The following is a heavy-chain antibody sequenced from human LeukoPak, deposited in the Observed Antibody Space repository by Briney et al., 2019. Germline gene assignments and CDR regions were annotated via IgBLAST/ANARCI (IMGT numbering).Heavy chain of an antibody. CDR1: GLTFMSYA. D-gene: IGHD3-10*01. Sequence: GGSLRLTCPASGLTFMSYARNWVRQAPGKGLGWVSYITIISSTIYYADSVKGRLTISRDNAKNSLYLQMNSLRAEDTAVYYCARGLKGYGSGSYYIGHSLDYWGQGTLVTVSS. J-gene: IGHJ4*02. CDR3: ARGLKGYGSGSYYIGHSLDY. V-gene: IGHV3-48*01. CDR2: ITIISSTI.